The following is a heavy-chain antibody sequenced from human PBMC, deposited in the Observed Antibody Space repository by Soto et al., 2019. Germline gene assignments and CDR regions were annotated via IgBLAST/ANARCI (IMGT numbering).Heavy chain of an antibody. V-gene: IGHV1-3*01. Sequence: ASVKVSCNASGYTLTSYAMHWVRQAPGQRLEWMGWINAGNGNTKYSQKFQGRVTITRDTSASTAYMELSSLRSEDTAVYYCARGSPLRGMEVWGQGTTVTVSS. CDR2: INAGNGNT. J-gene: IGHJ6*01. CDR3: ARGSPLRGMEV. CDR1: GYTLTSYA.